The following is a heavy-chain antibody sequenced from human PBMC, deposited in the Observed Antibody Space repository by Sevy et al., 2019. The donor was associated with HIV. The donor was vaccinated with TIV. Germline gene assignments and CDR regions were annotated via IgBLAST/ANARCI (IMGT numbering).Heavy chain of an antibody. D-gene: IGHD4-4*01. CDR2: VYYGGST. Sequence: SETLSLTCTVSGGSVRSDNYYWSWIRQPPGKGLEWIGYVYYGGSTNYSPSLKSRVTISIDTSKNQFSLKLSSVTAADTAVYYCARGRGTTVTTTLNYYYAMEVWGQGTTVTVSS. CDR3: ARGRGTTVTTTLNYYYAMEV. J-gene: IGHJ6*02. V-gene: IGHV4-61*01. CDR1: GGSVRSDNYY.